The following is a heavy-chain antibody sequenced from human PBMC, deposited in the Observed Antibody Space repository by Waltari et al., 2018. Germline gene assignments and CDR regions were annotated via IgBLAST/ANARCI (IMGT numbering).Heavy chain of an antibody. CDR2: IWFDGSNK. CDR1: GFSFSSYG. J-gene: IGHJ4*02. CDR3: ARKTSALYFDY. D-gene: IGHD2-2*01. Sequence: QVQLVESGGGVVQPGRSLRLSCAASGFSFSSYGMHWVRQAPGKGLRWVAVIWFDGSNKYYADAVKGRFTISRDNSKNTLYLQMNSLRAEDTAVYYCARKTSALYFDYWGQGALVTVSS. V-gene: IGHV3-33*08.